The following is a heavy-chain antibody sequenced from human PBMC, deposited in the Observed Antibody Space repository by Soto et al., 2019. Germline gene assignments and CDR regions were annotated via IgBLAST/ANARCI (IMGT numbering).Heavy chain of an antibody. D-gene: IGHD1-26*01. J-gene: IGHJ4*02. Sequence: QLQLQESGPGLVKPSETLSLTCTVSGGSISSSSYYWGWIRQPPGKGLEWIGSIYYSGSTYYNPSLKSRVPISVDTSKNQFSLKLSSVTAADTAVYYCARLVGAIAEGLIDYWGQGTLVTVSS. V-gene: IGHV4-39*01. CDR2: IYYSGST. CDR1: GGSISSSSYY. CDR3: ARLVGAIAEGLIDY.